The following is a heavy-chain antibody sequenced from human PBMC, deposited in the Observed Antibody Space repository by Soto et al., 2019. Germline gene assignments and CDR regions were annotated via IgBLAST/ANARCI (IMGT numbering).Heavy chain of an antibody. D-gene: IGHD5-12*01. J-gene: IGHJ4*02. CDR2: ISWESGGI. CDR3: XKDHDEDFGYDLDYFNY. Sequence: GGSLRLSCAASGFNFDDYAMHWVRQIPGEGLEWVSGISWESGGIGYADSVKGRFSISRDNAKNSLYLQMNSLRAEDTAFYFXXKDHDEDFGYDLDYFNYWGQGTXVTXSS. CDR1: GFNFDDYA. V-gene: IGHV3-9*01.